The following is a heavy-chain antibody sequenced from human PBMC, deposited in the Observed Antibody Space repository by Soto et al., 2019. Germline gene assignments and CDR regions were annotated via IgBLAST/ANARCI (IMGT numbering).Heavy chain of an antibody. Sequence: EVQLVESGGGLVQPGRSLRLSCAASGFTFDDYAMHWVRQAPGKCLEWVSSISWNSGSIGYADSVKGRFTISRDNAKNTLFLQMNGLRAEDAALYYCAKEMAGRPSYGMDGWGQGTTVTVSS. CDR3: AKEMAGRPSYGMDG. D-gene: IGHD6-6*01. J-gene: IGHJ6*02. V-gene: IGHV3-9*01. CDR1: GFTFDDYA. CDR2: ISWNSGSI.